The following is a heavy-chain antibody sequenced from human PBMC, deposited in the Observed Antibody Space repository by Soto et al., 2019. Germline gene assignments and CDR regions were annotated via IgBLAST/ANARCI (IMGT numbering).Heavy chain of an antibody. V-gene: IGHV4-61*01. CDR1: GGSVSSGSYY. Sequence: QVQLQESGPGLVKPSETLSLTCTVSGGSVSSGSYYWSWIRQPPGKGLEWIGYIYYSGSTNYNPSLKSRVTTSVDTSKNQFSLKLSSVTAADTAVYYCPRSGSYSYFDYWGQGTLVTVSS. D-gene: IGHD1-26*01. J-gene: IGHJ4*02. CDR2: IYYSGST. CDR3: PRSGSYSYFDY.